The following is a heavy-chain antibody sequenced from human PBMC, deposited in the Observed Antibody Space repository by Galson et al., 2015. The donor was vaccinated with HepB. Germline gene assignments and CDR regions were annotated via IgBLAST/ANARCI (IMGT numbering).Heavy chain of an antibody. J-gene: IGHJ6*02. CDR2: IDPSDSYT. Sequence: QSGAEVKKPGESLRISCKGSGYSFTSYWISWVRQMPGKGLEWMGRIDPSDSYTNYSPSFQGHVTISADKSISTAYLQWSSLKASDTAMYYCARYKSSSWSYYYGMDVWGQGTTVTVSS. D-gene: IGHD6-13*01. CDR3: ARYKSSSWSYYYGMDV. V-gene: IGHV5-10-1*01. CDR1: GYSFTSYW.